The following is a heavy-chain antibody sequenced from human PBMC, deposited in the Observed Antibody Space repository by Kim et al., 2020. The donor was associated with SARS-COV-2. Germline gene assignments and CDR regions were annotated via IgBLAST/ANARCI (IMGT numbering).Heavy chain of an antibody. CDR1: GFSLSTSGVG. CDR2: IYWDDDK. Sequence: SGPTLVKPTQTLTLTCTFSGFSLSTSGVGVGWIRQPPGKALEWLALIYWDDDKRYSPSLKSRLTITKDTSKNQVVLTMTNMDPVDTATYYCAHRRSIAAPMWFDPWGQGTLVTVSS. V-gene: IGHV2-5*02. J-gene: IGHJ5*02. D-gene: IGHD6-6*01. CDR3: AHRRSIAAPMWFDP.